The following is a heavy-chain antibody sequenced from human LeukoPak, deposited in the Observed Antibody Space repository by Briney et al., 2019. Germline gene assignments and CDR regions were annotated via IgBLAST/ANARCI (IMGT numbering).Heavy chain of an antibody. CDR1: GFTFSSYE. CDR2: ISSSGSTI. Sequence: GGSLRLSCAASGFTFSSYEMNWVRQAPGKGLEWVSYISSSGSTIYYADSVKGRFTISRDNAKNSLYLQMNSLRAEDTAVYYCARHAPIVGLYYFDYWGQGTLVTVSS. CDR3: ARHAPIVGLYYFDY. D-gene: IGHD1-26*01. J-gene: IGHJ4*02. V-gene: IGHV3-48*03.